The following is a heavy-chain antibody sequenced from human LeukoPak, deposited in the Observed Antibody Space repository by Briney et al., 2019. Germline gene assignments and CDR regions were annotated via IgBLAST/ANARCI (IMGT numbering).Heavy chain of an antibody. CDR1: GFTFDDYA. V-gene: IGHV3-43D*03. CDR2: ISWDGGST. D-gene: IGHD4-11*01. Sequence: GGSLRLSCAASGFTFDDYAMHWVRQAPGKGLEWVSLISWDGGSTYYADSVKGRFTISRDNSKNSLYLQMNSLRAEDTALYYCAKDSHYSDYFDYWGQGTLVTVSS. J-gene: IGHJ4*02. CDR3: AKDSHYSDYFDY.